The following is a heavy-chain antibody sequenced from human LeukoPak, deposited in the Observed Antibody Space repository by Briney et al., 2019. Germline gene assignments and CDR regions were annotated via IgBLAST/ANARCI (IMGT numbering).Heavy chain of an antibody. V-gene: IGHV5-10-1*01. J-gene: IGHJ4*02. CDR2: IDPSDSYT. CDR1: GCSFTSYW. Sequence: GGSLKISLKGSGCSFTSYWLSWVRQMPGKGLEWMGRIDPSDSYTNYSPFFQGHVTISADKSISTAYLQWSSLKASDTAMYYCARHYHKVAGEFDYWGQGTLVTVSS. CDR3: ARHYHKVAGEFDY. D-gene: IGHD6-19*01.